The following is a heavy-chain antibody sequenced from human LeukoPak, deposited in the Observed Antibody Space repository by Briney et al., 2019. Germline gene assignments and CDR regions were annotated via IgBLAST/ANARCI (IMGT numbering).Heavy chain of an antibody. CDR3: ARGGRDAFDI. Sequence: SGGSLRLSCTASGFSVSGIYISWVRQAPGQGLEWVSVTYGGGSTYYADSVKGRFTISRDNSKNTLFLQMNRLRAEDTAVHYCARGGRDAFDIWGQGTMVTVSS. V-gene: IGHV3-53*01. CDR1: GFSVSGIY. CDR2: TYGGGST. J-gene: IGHJ3*02.